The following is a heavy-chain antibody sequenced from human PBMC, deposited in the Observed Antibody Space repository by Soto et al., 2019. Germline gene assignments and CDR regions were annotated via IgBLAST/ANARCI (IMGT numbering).Heavy chain of an antibody. J-gene: IGHJ4*02. D-gene: IGHD3-10*02. CDR2: IQYSGST. CDR1: GDSISGYY. Sequence: QVQLQESGPGLVKPSETLSLTCTVSGDSISGYYWSWIRQPPGKGLEWIGYIQYSGSTNYNSSLKSRVTISVDTSKHQFSLNLNSVTAADTAVYYCARQLPDRVLWDYWGQGTLVTVSS. V-gene: IGHV4-59*01. CDR3: ARQLPDRVLWDY.